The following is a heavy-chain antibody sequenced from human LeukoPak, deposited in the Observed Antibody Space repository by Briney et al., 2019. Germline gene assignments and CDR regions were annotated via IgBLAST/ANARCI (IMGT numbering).Heavy chain of an antibody. D-gene: IGHD6-13*01. V-gene: IGHV3-23*01. CDR2: VSRFGGTT. Sequence: PGGSLRLSCAASGFTFDSYAMSWVRQAPGRGLEWVSAVSRFGGTTYYADSAKGRFTISRDNSNNTVYLQMNSLRVGDTALYYCVKHVRSRWSNNRFDPWGQGTLVTVS. CDR3: VKHVRSRWSNNRFDP. CDR1: GFTFDSYA. J-gene: IGHJ5*02.